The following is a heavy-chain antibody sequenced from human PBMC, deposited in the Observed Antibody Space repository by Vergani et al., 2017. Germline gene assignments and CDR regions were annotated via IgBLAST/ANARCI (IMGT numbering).Heavy chain of an antibody. Sequence: QVQLVQSGAEVKKPGSSVKVSCKASGGTFSSYAISWVRQAPGQGLEWMGRIIPLFGTANYAQKFQGRVTITADKSTSTAYMELSSLRSEDTAVYYCARDPYYYDSSGYEGFDYWGQGTLVTVSS. CDR1: GGTFSSYA. D-gene: IGHD3-22*01. J-gene: IGHJ4*02. CDR2: IIPLFGTA. CDR3: ARDPYYYDSSGYEGFDY. V-gene: IGHV1-69*14.